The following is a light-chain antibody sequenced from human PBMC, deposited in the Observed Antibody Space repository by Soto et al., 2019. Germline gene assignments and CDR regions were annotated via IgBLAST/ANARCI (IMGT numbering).Light chain of an antibody. J-gene: IGLJ2*01. CDR1: SSAVGGYNY. CDR3: SSYTSSRGVV. Sequence: QSALTQPASVSGSPGQSITISCTGTSSAVGGYNYVSWYQKHPGQAPKLMIYDVSNRPSGVSHRFSGSKSGNTAALTISGLQAEDEADYYCSSYTSSRGVVFGGGTKLTVL. V-gene: IGLV2-14*01. CDR2: DVS.